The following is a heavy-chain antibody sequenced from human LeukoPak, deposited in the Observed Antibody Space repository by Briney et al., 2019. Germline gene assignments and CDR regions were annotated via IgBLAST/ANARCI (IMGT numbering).Heavy chain of an antibody. CDR3: ARGPGDFDASDI. D-gene: IGHD1-14*01. Sequence: GGSLRLSCAASGFSFSSFWMSWVRQAPGKGPEWVAHIKENGNEQYYADSVKGRFTISRDNAQKSLWLQMNSLRVEDTAVYYCARGPGDFDASDIWGQGTMVTVPS. CDR2: IKENGNEQ. CDR1: GFSFSSFW. J-gene: IGHJ3*02. V-gene: IGHV3-7*01.